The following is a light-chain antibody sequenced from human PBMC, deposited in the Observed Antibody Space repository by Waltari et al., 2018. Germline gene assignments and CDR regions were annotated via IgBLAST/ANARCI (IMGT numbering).Light chain of an antibody. V-gene: IGLV2-8*01. CDR2: EVS. J-gene: IGLJ2*01. CDR1: SSDVGRYNY. CDR3: SSYAGSNNVV. Sequence: QSALPQPPSASGSPGQSVTISCTGTSSDVGRYNYVSWYQQHPGKAPKLMLYEVSKRPSGVPARLSGSKSGNTASLTVSGLQAEDEADYYCSSYAGSNNVVFGGGTKLTVL.